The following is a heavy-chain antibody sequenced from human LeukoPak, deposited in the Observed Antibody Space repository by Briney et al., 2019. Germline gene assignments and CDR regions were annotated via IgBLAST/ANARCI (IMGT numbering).Heavy chain of an antibody. V-gene: IGHV1-69*04. D-gene: IGHD6-13*01. Sequence: SVKVSCKASVGTFSSYAISWVRQAPGQGLEWMGMIIPILGIANYAQKFQGRVTITADKSTSTAYMELSSLRSEETAVYYCARFMAEAGNWFDPWGQGTLVTVSS. CDR3: ARFMAEAGNWFDP. J-gene: IGHJ5*02. CDR2: IIPILGIA. CDR1: VGTFSSYA.